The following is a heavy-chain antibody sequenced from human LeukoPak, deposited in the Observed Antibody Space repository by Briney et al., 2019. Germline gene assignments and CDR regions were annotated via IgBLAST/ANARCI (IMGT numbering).Heavy chain of an antibody. CDR2: IYSGGST. J-gene: IGHJ4*02. CDR1: GFTVSSNY. CDR3: ARGHYSSSWDFDY. D-gene: IGHD6-13*01. V-gene: IGHV3-53*01. Sequence: PGGSLRLSCAASGFTVSSNYMSWVRQAPGKGLEWVSVIYSGGSTYYADSVKGRFTISRDNSKNTLYLQMNSLRAEDTAVYYCARGHYSSSWDFDYWGQGTLVTVSS.